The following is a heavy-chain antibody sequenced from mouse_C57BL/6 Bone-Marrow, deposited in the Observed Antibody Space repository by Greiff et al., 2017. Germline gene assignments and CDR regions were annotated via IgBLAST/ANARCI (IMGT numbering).Heavy chain of an antibody. CDR3: ARDYDVENGDWYFDV. Sequence: EVQLQQSGAELVKPGASVKLSCTASGFNIKDYYMHWVKQRTEQGLEWIGRIDPEDGETKYAPKFQGKATITADTSSNTAYLQISRLTSEDTAVYYCARDYDVENGDWYFDVWGTGTTVTVSS. CDR2: IDPEDGET. CDR1: GFNIKDYY. D-gene: IGHD2-4*01. V-gene: IGHV14-2*01. J-gene: IGHJ1*03.